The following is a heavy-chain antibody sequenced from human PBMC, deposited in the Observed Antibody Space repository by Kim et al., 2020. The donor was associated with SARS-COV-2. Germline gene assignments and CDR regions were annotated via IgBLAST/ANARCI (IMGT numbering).Heavy chain of an antibody. CDR1: GFTFSDYY. CDR2: ISSSGSTI. J-gene: IGHJ3*02. D-gene: IGHD6-13*01. Sequence: GGSLRLSCAASGFTFSDYYMSWIRQAPGKGLEWVSYISSSGSTIYYADSVKGRFTISRDNAKNSLYLQMNSLRAEDTAVYYCAREPQQLAGRDAFDIWGQGTMVTVSS. V-gene: IGHV3-11*01. CDR3: AREPQQLAGRDAFDI.